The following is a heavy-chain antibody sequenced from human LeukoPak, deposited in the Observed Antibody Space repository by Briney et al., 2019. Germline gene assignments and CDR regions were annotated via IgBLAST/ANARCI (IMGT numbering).Heavy chain of an antibody. CDR2: IYYSGST. CDR3: ARVGSYYDSSGYYSWNWFDP. CDR1: GGSISSYY. D-gene: IGHD3-22*01. V-gene: IGHV4-59*01. Sequence: SETLSLTCTVSGGSISSYYRSWIRQPPGKGLEWIGYIYYSGSTNYNPSLKSRVTISVDTSKNQFSLKLSSVTAADTAVYYCARVGSYYDSSGYYSWNWFDPWGQGTLVTVSS. J-gene: IGHJ5*02.